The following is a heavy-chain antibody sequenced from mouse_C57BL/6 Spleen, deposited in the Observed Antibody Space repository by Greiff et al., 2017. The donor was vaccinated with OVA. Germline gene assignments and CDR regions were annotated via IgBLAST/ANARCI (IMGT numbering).Heavy chain of an antibody. CDR1: GFTFRNYW. CDR2: IRLKSDNYAT. Sequence: EVMLVESGGGLVQPGGSMKLSCVASGFTFRNYWMNWVRQSPEKGLEWVAQIRLKSDNYATPYAESVKGKFTISRDDSKSSVYLQMNNVRAEDTGIYYCTGFMDYWGQGTSVTVSS. J-gene: IGHJ4*01. CDR3: TGFMDY. V-gene: IGHV6-3*01.